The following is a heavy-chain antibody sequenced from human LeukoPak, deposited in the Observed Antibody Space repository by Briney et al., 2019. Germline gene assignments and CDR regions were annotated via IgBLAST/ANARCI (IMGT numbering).Heavy chain of an antibody. CDR1: GYTFTSYA. J-gene: IGHJ4*02. CDR2: IIPILGIA. V-gene: IGHV1-18*01. CDR3: ARSGGSSGWYPGY. Sequence: ASVKVSCKASGYTFTSYAISWVRQAPGQGLEWMGRIIPILGIANYAQKFQGRVTMTTDTSTSTAYMELRSLRSDDTAVYYCARSGGSSGWYPGYWGQGTLVTVSS. D-gene: IGHD6-19*01.